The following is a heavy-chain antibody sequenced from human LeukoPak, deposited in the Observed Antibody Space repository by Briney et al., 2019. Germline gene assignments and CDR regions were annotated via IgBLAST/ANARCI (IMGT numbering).Heavy chain of an antibody. J-gene: IGHJ4*02. D-gene: IGHD6-13*01. CDR2: IRYDGGNK. Sequence: GSLRLSCAASAFTFSNCGMHWVRQAPGKGLEWVAFIRYDGGNKYYADSVKGRSTISRDNSKDTLYLQMNSLRAEDTAVYYCARIMNSSPDYWGQGTLVTVSS. CDR1: AFTFSNCG. V-gene: IGHV3-30*02. CDR3: ARIMNSSPDY.